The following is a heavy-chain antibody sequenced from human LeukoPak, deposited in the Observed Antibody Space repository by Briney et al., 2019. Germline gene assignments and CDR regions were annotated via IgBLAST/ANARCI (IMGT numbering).Heavy chain of an antibody. J-gene: IGHJ5*02. D-gene: IGHD3-10*01. CDR2: IYYSGST. CDR1: GGSISSGGYY. V-gene: IGHV4-31*03. CDR3: ARGQTRMVRENNWFDL. Sequence: SQTLSLTCTVSGGSISSGGYYWSWIRQHPGKGLEWIGYIYYSGSTYYNPSLKSRVTISVDTSKNQFSLKLSSVTAADTAVYYCARGQTRMVRENNWFDLWGQGTLVTVSS.